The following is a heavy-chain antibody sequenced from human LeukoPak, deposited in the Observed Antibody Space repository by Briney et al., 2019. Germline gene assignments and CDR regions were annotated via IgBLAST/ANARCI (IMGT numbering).Heavy chain of an antibody. V-gene: IGHV4-4*02. Sequence: SETLSLTCAVSGGSISSSNWWSWVRQPPGKGLEWIGEIYHSGSTNYNPSLKSRVTISVDKSKNQFSLKLSSVTAADTAVYYCARDGNPGIAAAGTDRAFDIWGQGTMVTVSS. CDR2: IYHSGST. CDR1: GGSISSSNW. CDR3: ARDGNPGIAAAGTDRAFDI. J-gene: IGHJ3*02. D-gene: IGHD6-13*01.